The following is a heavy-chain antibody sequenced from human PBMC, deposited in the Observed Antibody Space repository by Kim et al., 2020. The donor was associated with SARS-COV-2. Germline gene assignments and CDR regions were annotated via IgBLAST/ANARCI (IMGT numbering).Heavy chain of an antibody. V-gene: IGHV5-51*01. Sequence: SPSFTGQVTITADKSISTAYLQWSSLKASDTAMYYCARGLGGGSGNQIDYWGQGTLVTVSS. D-gene: IGHD3-10*01. J-gene: IGHJ4*02. CDR3: ARGLGGGSGNQIDY.